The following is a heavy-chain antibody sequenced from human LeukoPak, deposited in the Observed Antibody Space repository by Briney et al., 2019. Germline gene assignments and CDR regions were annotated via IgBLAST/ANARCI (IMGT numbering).Heavy chain of an antibody. CDR1: GYTFTNYD. J-gene: IGHJ5*02. D-gene: IGHD1-26*01. CDR3: TRGSSGTYRGIYNWFDP. V-gene: IGHV1-8*01. CDR2: MNPNSGST. Sequence: ASVKVSCKASGYTFTNYDINWMRQATGQGLEWMGWMNPNSGSTGYAQKFQGRVTMTRSTSMSTAYMELSSLTSEDTAVYYCTRGSSGTYRGIYNWFDPWGQGTLVTVSS.